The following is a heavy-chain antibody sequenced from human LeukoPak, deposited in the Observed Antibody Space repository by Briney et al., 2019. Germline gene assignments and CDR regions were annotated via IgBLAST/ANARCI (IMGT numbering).Heavy chain of an antibody. CDR3: AGGLQLVKYFDY. CDR1: GFAFSSYT. Sequence: GGSLRLSCAASGFAFSSYTMNWVRQAPGKGLEWVLSITSSSSYICYADSVKGRFTISRDNAKNSLYLQMNSLRAEDTAVYYCAGGLQLVKYFDYWGQGTLVTVSS. V-gene: IGHV3-21*01. J-gene: IGHJ4*02. CDR2: ITSSSSYI. D-gene: IGHD6-13*01.